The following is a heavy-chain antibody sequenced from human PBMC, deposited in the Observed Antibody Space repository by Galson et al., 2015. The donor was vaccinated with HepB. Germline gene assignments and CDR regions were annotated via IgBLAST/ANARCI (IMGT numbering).Heavy chain of an antibody. V-gene: IGHV3-64D*06. CDR3: VKGGLWFGEYAFDI. J-gene: IGHJ3*02. CDR2: ISSNGGST. CDR1: GFTFSSYA. Sequence: LRLSCAASGFTFSSYAMHWVRQAPGKGLEYVSAISSNGGSTYYADSVKGRFTISRDNSKNTLYLQMSSLRAEDTAVYYCVKGGLWFGEYAFDIWGQGTMVTVSS. D-gene: IGHD3-10*01.